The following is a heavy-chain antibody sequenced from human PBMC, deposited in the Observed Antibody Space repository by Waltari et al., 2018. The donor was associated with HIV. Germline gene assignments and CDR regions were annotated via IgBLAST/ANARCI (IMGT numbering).Heavy chain of an antibody. D-gene: IGHD4-17*01. J-gene: IGHJ2*01. Sequence: QVQLVESGGGVVQPGRSLRLSCAASGFTFISYGIHWVRQAPGKVLELVAVRWDDGSNKYYADSVKGRFTISRDNSKNTLYLQMNSLRAEDTAVYYCARDGGDYAYWYFDLWGRGTLVTVSS. CDR2: RWDDGSNK. CDR1: GFTFISYG. V-gene: IGHV3-33*01. CDR3: ARDGGDYAYWYFDL.